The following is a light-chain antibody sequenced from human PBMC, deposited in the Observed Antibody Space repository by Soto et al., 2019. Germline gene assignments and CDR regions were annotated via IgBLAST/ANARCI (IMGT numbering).Light chain of an antibody. CDR1: QSISSW. CDR3: QQYNSYST. V-gene: IGKV1-5*03. CDR2: KAS. J-gene: IGKJ1*01. Sequence: DIPMTQSPSTLSASVGDRVTITCRASQSISSWLAWYQQKPGKAPKLLIYKASSLESGVPSRFSGSGSGTEFTLTISNLQPDDFATYFCQQYNSYSTFGQGTKVEIK.